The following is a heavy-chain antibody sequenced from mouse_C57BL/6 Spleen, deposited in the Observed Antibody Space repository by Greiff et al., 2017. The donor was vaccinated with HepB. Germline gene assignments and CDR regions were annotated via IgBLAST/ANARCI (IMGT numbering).Heavy chain of an antibody. Sequence: VQLQQSGAELVKPGASVKLSCKASGYTFTEYTIHWVKQRPGQGLEWIGWFYPGSGSIKYNEKFKDKATLTADKSSSTVYMELSRLTSEDSAVYFCARHEDAYYSNYDAMDYWGQGTSVTVSS. D-gene: IGHD2-5*01. CDR1: GYTFTEYT. CDR3: ARHEDAYYSNYDAMDY. V-gene: IGHV1-62-2*01. CDR2: FYPGSGSI. J-gene: IGHJ4*01.